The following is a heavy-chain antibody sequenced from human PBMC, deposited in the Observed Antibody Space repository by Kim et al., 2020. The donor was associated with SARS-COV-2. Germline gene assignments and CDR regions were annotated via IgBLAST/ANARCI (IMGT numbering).Heavy chain of an antibody. D-gene: IGHD6-13*01. J-gene: IGHJ3*02. Sequence: GASLKISCKGSGYSFTSYWIGWVRQMPGKGLEWMGIIYPGDSDTRYSPSFQGQVTISADKSISTAYLQWSSLKASDTAMYYCARPGEQQLVRDAFDIWGQGTMVTVSS. V-gene: IGHV5-51*01. CDR3: ARPGEQQLVRDAFDI. CDR2: IYPGDSDT. CDR1: GYSFTSYW.